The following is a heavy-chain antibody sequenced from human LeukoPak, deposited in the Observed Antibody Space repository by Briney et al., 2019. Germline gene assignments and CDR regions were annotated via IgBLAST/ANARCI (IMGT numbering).Heavy chain of an antibody. CDR1: RFTFSSYG. J-gene: IGHJ4*02. Sequence: PGGSLRLSCAASRFTFSSYGMHWVRQAPGKGLEWVAYIQYDGSNEQYADSVKGRLTISRDNSKNTLYLQMNSLRADDTAVYYCANSGGGSFEYWGQGTLVTVSS. D-gene: IGHD2-15*01. CDR3: ANSGGGSFEY. V-gene: IGHV3-30*02. CDR2: IQYDGSNE.